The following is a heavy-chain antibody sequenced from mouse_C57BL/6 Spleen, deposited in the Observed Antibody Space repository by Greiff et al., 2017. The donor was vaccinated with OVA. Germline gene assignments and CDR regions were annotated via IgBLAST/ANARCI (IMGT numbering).Heavy chain of an antibody. D-gene: IGHD1-1*01. CDR3: ARQAVVAPYFDY. V-gene: IGHV5-17*01. CDR1: GFTFSDYG. CDR2: ISSGSSTI. Sequence: EVQVVESGGGLVKPGGSLKLSCAASGFTFSDYGMHWVRQAPEKGLEWVAYISSGSSTIYYADTVKGRLTISRDNAKNTLFLQMTSLRSEDTAMYYCARQAVVAPYFDYWGQGTTLTVSS. J-gene: IGHJ2*01.